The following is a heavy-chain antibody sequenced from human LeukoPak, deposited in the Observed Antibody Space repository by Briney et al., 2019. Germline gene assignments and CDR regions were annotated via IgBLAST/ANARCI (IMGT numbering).Heavy chain of an antibody. V-gene: IGHV3-74*01. CDR2: INSDGSST. J-gene: IGHJ4*02. D-gene: IGHD3-10*01. CDR1: GLTFSSYW. CDR3: AKTPLGSHWVDFDY. Sequence: PGGSLRLSCAASGLTFSSYWMHWVRQAPGKGLVWVSRINSDGSSTSYADSVKGRFTISRDNSQNTLYLQMNSLRGEDTAVYYCAKTPLGSHWVDFDYWGQETLVTVSS.